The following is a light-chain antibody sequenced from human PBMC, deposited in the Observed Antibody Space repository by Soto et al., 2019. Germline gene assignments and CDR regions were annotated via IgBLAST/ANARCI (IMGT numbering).Light chain of an antibody. CDR1: QSISSW. CDR3: QQYNSYPLT. Sequence: DIQMTQSPSTLSAYVGDRVTITCRASQSISSWLAWYQQKPGKAPKLLIYDASSLESGVPSRFSGSGSGTEFTLTISSLQPDDFAAYYCQQYNSYPLTFGGGTNVDI. CDR2: DAS. V-gene: IGKV1-5*01. J-gene: IGKJ4*01.